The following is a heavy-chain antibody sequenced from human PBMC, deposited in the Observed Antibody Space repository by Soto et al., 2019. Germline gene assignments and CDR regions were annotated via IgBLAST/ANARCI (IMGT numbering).Heavy chain of an antibody. V-gene: IGHV3-53*04. CDR1: GFTVSSNY. CDR3: ARVLVDTAMATDY. Sequence: EVQLVESGGGLVQPGGSLRLSCAASGFTVSSNYMSWVRQAPGKGLEWVSVIYSGGSTYYADSVKGRFTISRHNSKNTLYLQMNSLRAEATAVYYCARVLVDTAMATDYWGQGTLVTVSS. J-gene: IGHJ4*02. CDR2: IYSGGST. D-gene: IGHD5-18*01.